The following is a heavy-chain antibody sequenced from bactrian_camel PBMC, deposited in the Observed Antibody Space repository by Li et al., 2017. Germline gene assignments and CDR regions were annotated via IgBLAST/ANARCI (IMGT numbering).Heavy chain of an antibody. CDR1: GYYEGLHC. D-gene: IGHD2*01. CDR2: IDTSGHRT. V-gene: IGHV3S63*01. CDR3: AAGETLPCSSV. Sequence: HVQLVESGGGSVQAGGSLRLSCVASGYYEGLHCMAWFRQGLGNKREGVAMIDTSGHRTYYADSVNGRFTVSQDNAKNTVHLQMNSLKPEDTATYYCAAGETLPCSSVWGQGTQVTVS. J-gene: IGHJ4*01.